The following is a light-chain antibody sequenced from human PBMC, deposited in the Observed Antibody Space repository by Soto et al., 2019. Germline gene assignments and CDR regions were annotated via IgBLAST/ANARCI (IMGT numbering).Light chain of an antibody. CDR2: KAS. J-gene: IGKJ1*01. V-gene: IGKV1-5*03. CDR1: QRINSW. Sequence: DIQMTQSPSTLSASVGDRVTITCRASQRINSWLAWYQQKPGKAPKLLIYKASSLESGVPSRFSGSESGTEFTLTISSLQPDDFATYYCQQYDSFWTFGQGTSGYQT. CDR3: QQYDSFWT.